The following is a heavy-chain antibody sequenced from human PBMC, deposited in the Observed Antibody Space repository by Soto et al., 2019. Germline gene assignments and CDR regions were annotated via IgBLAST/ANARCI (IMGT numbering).Heavy chain of an antibody. CDR1: GYTLPNFV. J-gene: IGHJ4*01. D-gene: IGHD3-9*01. V-gene: IGHV1-18*04. Sequence: ASVKASCKASGYTLPNFVISWVRQAPGQGLEWLGWISTDNGDTKYAQKIQARVTLTTDTATTTVYMELTSLRPDDTAVYYCTREAKYHDILTGYFVNDHWG. CDR2: ISTDNGDT. CDR3: TREAKYHDILTGYFVNDH.